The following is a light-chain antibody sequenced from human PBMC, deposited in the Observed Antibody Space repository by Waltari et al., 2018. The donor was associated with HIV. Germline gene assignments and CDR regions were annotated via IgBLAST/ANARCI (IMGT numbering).Light chain of an antibody. J-gene: IGLJ2*01. CDR2: EVS. Sequence: QSALTQPASVSGSLGQSITVPCTGTTRHFGVYDYVSWYQQLPDKSPTLIIYEVSNRPSGVSHRFSGSKSGNTASLTISGLQSDDESTYFCSSYTAANTILFGGGTKLTVL. CDR3: SSYTAANTIL. CDR1: TRHFGVYDY. V-gene: IGLV2-14*01.